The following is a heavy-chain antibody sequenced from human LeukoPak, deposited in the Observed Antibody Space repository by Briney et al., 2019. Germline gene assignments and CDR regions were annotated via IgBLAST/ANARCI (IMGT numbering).Heavy chain of an antibody. CDR2: ISYDGSNK. Sequence: GGSLRLSCAASGFTFSSYAMHWVRQAPGKGLEWVAVISYDGSNKYYADSVKGRFTISRDNSKSTLFLQMNSLRAEDTAVYYCASLPRGGSASYPPDYWGQGTLVTVSS. J-gene: IGHJ4*02. CDR1: GFTFSSYA. CDR3: ASLPRGGSASYPPDY. D-gene: IGHD3-10*01. V-gene: IGHV3-30-3*01.